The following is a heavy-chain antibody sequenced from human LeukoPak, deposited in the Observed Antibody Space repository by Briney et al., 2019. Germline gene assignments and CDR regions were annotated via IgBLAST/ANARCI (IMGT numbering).Heavy chain of an antibody. CDR1: GYTFTGYY. Sequence: ASVKVSCKASGYTFTGYYMHWVRQAPGQGLEWMGWINPNSGGTNYAQKFQGRVTMTRDTSISTAYMELSRLRSDDTAVYYCARLMSGSYHTSGDYWGQGTLVTVSS. V-gene: IGHV1-2*02. CDR3: ARLMSGSYHTSGDY. J-gene: IGHJ4*02. CDR2: INPNSGGT. D-gene: IGHD1-26*01.